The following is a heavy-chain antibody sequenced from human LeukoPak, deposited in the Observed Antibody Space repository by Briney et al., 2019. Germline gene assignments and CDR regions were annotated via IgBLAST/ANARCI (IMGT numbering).Heavy chain of an antibody. D-gene: IGHD3-22*01. CDR3: ARTTMIVLGAFDI. Sequence: SETLSLTCTVSGGSISSSGYYWGWIRQPPGKGLEWIGYIYYSGSTNYNPSLKSRVTISVDTSKNQFSLKLSSVTAADTAVYYCARTTMIVLGAFDIWGQGTMVTVSS. J-gene: IGHJ3*02. CDR1: GGSISSSGYY. V-gene: IGHV4-61*05. CDR2: IYYSGST.